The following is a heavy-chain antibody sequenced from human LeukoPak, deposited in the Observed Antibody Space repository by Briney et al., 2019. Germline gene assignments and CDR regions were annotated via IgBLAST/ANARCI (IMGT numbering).Heavy chain of an antibody. Sequence: GGSLRLSCAASGFTFDDYSMHWVRQAPGKGLEWVSGISWNSGSIDYVESVKGRFTISRDNAKNSLFLQMNSLRPEDTALYYCAKGTGRYWPFFDYWGQGTLVTVSS. CDR3: AKGTGRYWPFFDY. J-gene: IGHJ4*02. CDR1: GFTFDDYS. CDR2: ISWNSGSI. V-gene: IGHV3-9*01. D-gene: IGHD1-26*01.